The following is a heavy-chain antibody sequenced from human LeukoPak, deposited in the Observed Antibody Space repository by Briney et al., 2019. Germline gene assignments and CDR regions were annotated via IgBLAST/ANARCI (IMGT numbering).Heavy chain of an antibody. V-gene: IGHV1-2*02. CDR3: AHSNYAGDAFDI. Sequence: GASVKVSCKASGYTFTGYYMHWVRQAPGRGLEWMGWINPNSGGTNYAQKFQGRVTMTRDTSISTAYMELSRLRSDDTAVYYCAHSNYAGDAFDIWGQGTMVTVSS. CDR1: GYTFTGYY. J-gene: IGHJ3*02. D-gene: IGHD4-11*01. CDR2: INPNSGGT.